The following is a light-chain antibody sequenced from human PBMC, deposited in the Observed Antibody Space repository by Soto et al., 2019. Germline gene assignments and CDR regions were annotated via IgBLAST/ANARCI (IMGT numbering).Light chain of an antibody. V-gene: IGKV3-20*01. J-gene: IGKJ1*01. CDR1: QSVSTNN. CDR2: GAS. CDR3: QQFDDSQWT. Sequence: IVLTQSPGTLSSSPGERATLSCRASQSVSTNNLAWYQQRPGQAPRLLIYGASRRATGIPDRFSGRESGTDFTLTISRLEPEDFAVYYCQQFDDSQWTFGQGTKV.